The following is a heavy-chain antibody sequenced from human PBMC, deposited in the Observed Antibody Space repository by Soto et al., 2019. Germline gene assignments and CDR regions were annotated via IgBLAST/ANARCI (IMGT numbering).Heavy chain of an antibody. D-gene: IGHD2-15*01. V-gene: IGHV3-30*04. CDR2: ISFDGRKI. Sequence: GSLRLSCTASGFTFSIYAMHWVRQAPGKGLEWVSIISFDGRKIDYAGSVRGRFTISRDNSQNTLYLQMDSLRTEDTAVYYCARRDFYCRGRNCYSGDYAMDVWGQGTTVTVSS. CDR3: ARRDFYCRGRNCYSGDYAMDV. CDR1: GFTFSIYA. J-gene: IGHJ6*02.